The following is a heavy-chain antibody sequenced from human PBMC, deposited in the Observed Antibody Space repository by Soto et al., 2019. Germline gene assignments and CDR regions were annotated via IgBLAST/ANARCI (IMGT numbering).Heavy chain of an antibody. V-gene: IGHV6-1*01. J-gene: IGHJ5*02. CDR1: GESVSSNSAA. CDR3: ARDQGITIFGVVRAGYNWFDP. Sequence: PSQTLSLTCAISGESVSSNSAAWNWIRQSPSRGLEWLGRTYYRSKWYNDYAVSVKSRITINPDTSKNQFSLQLNSVTPEDTAVYYCARDQGITIFGVVRAGYNWFDPWGQGTLVTVSS. CDR2: TYYRSKWYN. D-gene: IGHD3-3*01.